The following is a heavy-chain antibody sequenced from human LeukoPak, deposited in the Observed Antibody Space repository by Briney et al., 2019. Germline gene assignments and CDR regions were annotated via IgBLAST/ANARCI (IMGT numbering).Heavy chain of an antibody. CDR3: ARVRITIFGGGGMDV. D-gene: IGHD3-3*01. CDR2: IYYSGST. J-gene: IGHJ6*02. V-gene: IGHV4-31*03. Sequence: PSETLSLTCTVSGGSISSGGYYWSWIRQHPGKGLEWIGYIYYSGSTYYNPSLKSRVTISVDTSKNQFSPKLSSVTAADTAVYYCARVRITIFGGGGMDVWGQGTTVTVSS. CDR1: GGSISSGGYY.